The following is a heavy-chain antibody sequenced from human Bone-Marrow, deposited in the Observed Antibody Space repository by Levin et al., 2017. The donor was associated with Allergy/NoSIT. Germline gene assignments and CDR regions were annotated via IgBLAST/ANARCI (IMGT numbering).Heavy chain of an antibody. J-gene: IGHJ5*02. CDR2: ISAYNGNT. D-gene: IGHD2-15*01. V-gene: IGHV1-18*01. CDR3: ARDCSGGSCYSSWFDP. CDR1: GYTFTSYG. Sequence: RASVKVSCKASGYTFTSYGISWVRQAPGQGLEWMGWISAYNGNTNYAQKLQGRVTMTTDTSTSTAYMELRSLRSDDTAVYYCARDCSGGSCYSSWFDPWGQGTLVTVSS.